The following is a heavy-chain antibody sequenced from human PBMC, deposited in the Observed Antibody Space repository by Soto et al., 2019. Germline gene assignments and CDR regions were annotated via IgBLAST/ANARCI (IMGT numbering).Heavy chain of an antibody. D-gene: IGHD1-26*01. V-gene: IGHV3-53*02. CDR1: GFTVSSSY. CDR2: IYADSGT. Sequence: EVQLVETGGGLIQPGGSLRLSCAVSGFTVSSSYMSWVRQTPQKGLEWISIIYADSGTFYADSVKGRFTISRDNPKNILYLQMNSRSANDTAVYYCASSSKALGRGVYLGSPDYWGQVTLVTVSS. J-gene: IGHJ4*02. CDR3: ASSSKALGRGVYLGSPDY.